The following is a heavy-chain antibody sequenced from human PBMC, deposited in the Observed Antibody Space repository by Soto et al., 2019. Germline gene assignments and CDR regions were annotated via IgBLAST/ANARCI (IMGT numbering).Heavy chain of an antibody. CDR3: ARSGDILPGGEGYYYYGMDV. Sequence: GASVKVSCKASGGTFSSYAISWVRQAPGQGLEWMGGIIPIFGTANYAQKFQGRVTITADKSTSTAYMELSSLRSEDTAVYYCARSGDILPGGEGYYYYGMDVWGQGTTVTVSS. J-gene: IGHJ6*02. D-gene: IGHD3-9*01. CDR1: GGTFSSYA. CDR2: IIPIFGTA. V-gene: IGHV1-69*06.